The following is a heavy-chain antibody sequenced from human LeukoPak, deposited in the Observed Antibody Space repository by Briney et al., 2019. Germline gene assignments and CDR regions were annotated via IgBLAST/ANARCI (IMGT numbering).Heavy chain of an antibody. CDR2: ISGSGGST. D-gene: IGHD5-18*01. J-gene: IGHJ4*02. CDR1: GFTFSSYA. Sequence: GGSLRLSCAASGFTFSSYAMSWVRQAPGKGLEWVSAISGSGGSTYYADSVKGRFTISRDNSKNTLYLQMNSLRAEDTAVYYCARAPLGFSYDYPHYWGQGTLVTVSS. CDR3: ARAPLGFSYDYPHY. V-gene: IGHV3-23*01.